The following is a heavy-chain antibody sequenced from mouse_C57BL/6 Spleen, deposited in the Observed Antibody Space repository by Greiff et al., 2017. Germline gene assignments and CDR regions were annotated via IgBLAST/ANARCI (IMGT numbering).Heavy chain of an antibody. CDR2: IWSGGST. CDR3: AKLGRDYYAMDY. Sequence: VKLVESGPGLVQPSQSLSITCTVSGFSLTSYGVHWVRQSPGKGLEWLGVIWSGGSTDYNAAFISRLSISKDNSKSQVFFKMNSLQADDTAIYYCAKLGRDYYAMDYWGQGTSVTVSS. J-gene: IGHJ4*01. CDR1: GFSLTSYG. D-gene: IGHD4-1*01. V-gene: IGHV2-2*01.